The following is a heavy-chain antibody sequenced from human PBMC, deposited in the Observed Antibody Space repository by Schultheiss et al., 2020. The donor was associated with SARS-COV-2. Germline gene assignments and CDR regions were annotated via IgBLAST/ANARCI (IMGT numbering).Heavy chain of an antibody. J-gene: IGHJ4*02. V-gene: IGHV3-53*01. CDR2: IYSGGST. D-gene: IGHD2-2*01. CDR3: AKDIVVVPAAILDL. Sequence: GGSLRLSCAASGFTVSSNYMSWVRQAPGKGLEWVSVIYSGGSTYYADSVKGRFTISRDNSKNTLYLQMNSLRAEDTAVYYCAKDIVVVPAAILDLWGQGTLVTVSS. CDR1: GFTVSSNY.